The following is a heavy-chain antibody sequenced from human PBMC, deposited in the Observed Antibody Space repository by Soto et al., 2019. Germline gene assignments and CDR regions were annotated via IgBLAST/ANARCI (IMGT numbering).Heavy chain of an antibody. CDR2: MSYDGSNK. D-gene: IGHD2-21*02. CDR3: AKTIVVVTAIHSAFDI. J-gene: IGHJ3*02. V-gene: IGHV3-30*18. Sequence: QVQLVESGGGVVQPGRSLRLSCAASGFTSSSYGRHWVRQAPGKGLEWVAVMSYDGSNKYYAASVKGRFTISRDNSKNTLYLQMNSLRAEDTAVYYCAKTIVVVTAIHSAFDIWGQGTMVTVSS. CDR1: GFTSSSYG.